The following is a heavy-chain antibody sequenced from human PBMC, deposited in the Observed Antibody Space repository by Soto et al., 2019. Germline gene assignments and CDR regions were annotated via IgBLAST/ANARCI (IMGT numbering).Heavy chain of an antibody. CDR2: ISAYNGNT. Sequence: GASVKVSCKASGYTFTSYGISWVRQAPGQGLEWMGWISAYNGNTNYAQKLQGRVTMTTDTSTSTAYMELRSLRSDDTAVYYCARYMYYDFWSGYPGAFDIWGQGTMVTVPS. CDR3: ARYMYYDFWSGYPGAFDI. J-gene: IGHJ3*02. V-gene: IGHV1-18*01. CDR1: GYTFTSYG. D-gene: IGHD3-3*01.